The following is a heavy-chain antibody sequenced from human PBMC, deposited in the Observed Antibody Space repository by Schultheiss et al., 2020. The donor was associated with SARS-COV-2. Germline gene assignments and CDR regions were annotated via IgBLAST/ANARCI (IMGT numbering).Heavy chain of an antibody. J-gene: IGHJ5*02. D-gene: IGHD6-19*01. CDR1: GGSVSGYY. CDR2: IYNIGTT. CDR3: ARHFTSGWDLDL. V-gene: IGHV4-59*02. Sequence: SCTVSGGSVSGYYWSWIRQPPGKGLEWIGYIYNIGTTMYNPSLESRVTISADTSKKRLSLNLGSVTAADTAVYYCARHFTSGWDLDLWGQGTLVTVSS.